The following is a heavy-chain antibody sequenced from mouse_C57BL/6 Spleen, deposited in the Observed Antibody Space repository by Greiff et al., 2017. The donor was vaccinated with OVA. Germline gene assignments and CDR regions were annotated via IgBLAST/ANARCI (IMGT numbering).Heavy chain of an antibody. CDR3: ARSGYDYDYYFDY. Sequence: VQLQQSGPELVKPGASVKMSCKASGYTFTDYNMHWVKQSHGKSLEWIGYINPNNGGTSYNQKFKGKATLTVNKSSSTAYMELRSLTSEDSAVYYCARSGYDYDYYFDYWGQGTTLTVSS. J-gene: IGHJ2*01. CDR2: INPNNGGT. CDR1: GYTFTDYN. D-gene: IGHD2-4*01. V-gene: IGHV1-22*01.